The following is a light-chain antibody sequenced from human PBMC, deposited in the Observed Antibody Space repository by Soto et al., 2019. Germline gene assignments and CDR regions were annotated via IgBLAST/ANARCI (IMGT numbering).Light chain of an antibody. Sequence: EIVMTQSPATLSVSPGERATLSCRASQGIGSTLAWYQQKPGQTPKLLIYGASTRATGVPARFSGGGSGTEFTLTINSLQSEDFAVYYCQRYNSWPLSFGGGTKWIS. J-gene: IGKJ4*01. CDR1: QGIGST. V-gene: IGKV3-15*01. CDR2: GAS. CDR3: QRYNSWPLS.